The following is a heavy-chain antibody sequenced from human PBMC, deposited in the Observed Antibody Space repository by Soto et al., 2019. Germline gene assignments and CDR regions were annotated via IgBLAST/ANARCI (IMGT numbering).Heavy chain of an antibody. CDR2: IIPIFGTA. Sequence: QVQLVQSGAEVKKPGSSVKVSCKASGGTFSSYATSWVRQAPGQGLEWMGGIIPIFGTANYAQKFQGRVTITADESTSTAYMELSSLRSEDTAVYYCAREGGIVVVPAATLGYYYYGMDVWGQGTTVTVSS. CDR1: GGTFSSYA. CDR3: AREGGIVVVPAATLGYYYYGMDV. V-gene: IGHV1-69*01. D-gene: IGHD2-2*01. J-gene: IGHJ6*02.